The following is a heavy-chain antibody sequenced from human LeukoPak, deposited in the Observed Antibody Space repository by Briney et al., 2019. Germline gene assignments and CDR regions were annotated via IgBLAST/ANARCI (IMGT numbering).Heavy chain of an antibody. J-gene: IGHJ4*02. Sequence: SETLSLTCTVSGGSISSYYWSWIQQPPGKGLEWIGYIYYSGSTNYNPSLKSRVTISVDTSKNQFSLKLSSVTAADAAVYYCARGGYYYDSIDYWGQGTLVTVSS. CDR3: ARGGYYYDSIDY. V-gene: IGHV4-59*01. D-gene: IGHD3-22*01. CDR1: GGSISSYY. CDR2: IYYSGST.